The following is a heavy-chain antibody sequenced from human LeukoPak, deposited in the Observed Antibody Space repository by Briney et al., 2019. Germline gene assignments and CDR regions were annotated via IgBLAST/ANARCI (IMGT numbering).Heavy chain of an antibody. CDR3: ARDSYYDTLTGYFQDVFDI. Sequence: SETLSPTCTVSGGSITTYYWSWIRQPPGKGLEWIGYIHHSGVSNQSPSLKSRVTISIDTSKNQFSLRLSSVTAADTAIYYCARDSYYDTLTGYFQDVFDIWGQGTMVSVSS. CDR1: GGSITTYY. CDR2: IHHSGVS. J-gene: IGHJ3*02. D-gene: IGHD3-9*01. V-gene: IGHV4-59*01.